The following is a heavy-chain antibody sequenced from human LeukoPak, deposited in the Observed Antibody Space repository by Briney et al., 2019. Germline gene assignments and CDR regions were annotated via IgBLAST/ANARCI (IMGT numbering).Heavy chain of an antibody. J-gene: IGHJ4*02. CDR2: ISGDGGST. CDR3: ARDPEYSHPDGTFDY. D-gene: IGHD2/OR15-2a*01. Sequence: GGSLRLSCAASGFTFNNYAMSWVRQAPGKGLEWVSAISGDGGSTYYADSVKGRFTISRDNSKNTLYLQMNSLRAEDTALYYCARDPEYSHPDGTFDYWGQGTLVTVSS. CDR1: GFTFNNYA. V-gene: IGHV3-23*01.